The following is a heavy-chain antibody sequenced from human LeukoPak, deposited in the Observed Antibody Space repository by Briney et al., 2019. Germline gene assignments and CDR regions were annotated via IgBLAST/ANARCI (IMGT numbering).Heavy chain of an antibody. J-gene: IGHJ4*02. CDR1: GGSISSYY. D-gene: IGHD6-13*01. V-gene: IGHV4-59*13. CDR2: IYYSGST. CDR3: ARDGGGAAASFDY. Sequence: SETLSLTCTVSGGSISSYYWSWIRQPPGKGLEWIGYIYYSGSTNYNPSLKSRVTISVDTSKNQFSLKLSSVTAADTAVYYCARDGGGAAASFDYWGQGTLVTVSS.